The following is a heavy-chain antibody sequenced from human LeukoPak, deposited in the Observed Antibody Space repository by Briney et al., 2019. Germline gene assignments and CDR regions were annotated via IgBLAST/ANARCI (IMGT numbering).Heavy chain of an antibody. D-gene: IGHD1-26*01. CDR3: AREVEYSGSYQEAYFQH. J-gene: IGHJ1*01. Sequence: GGSLRLSCAASGFTFSSYAMSWVRQAPGKGLEWVSSISSSSSYIYYADSVKGRFTISRDNAKNSLYLQMNSLRAEDTAVYYCAREVEYSGSYQEAYFQHWGQGTLVTVSS. V-gene: IGHV3-21*01. CDR1: GFTFSSYA. CDR2: ISSSSSYI.